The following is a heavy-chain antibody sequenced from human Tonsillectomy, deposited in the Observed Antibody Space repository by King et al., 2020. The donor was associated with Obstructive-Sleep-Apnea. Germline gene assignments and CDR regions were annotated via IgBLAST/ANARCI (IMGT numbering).Heavy chain of an antibody. J-gene: IGHJ4*02. D-gene: IGHD5-12*01. CDR3: ARNSGYDYYFDY. V-gene: IGHV1-2*02. CDR2: INPNTGDT. CDR1: GYTFTGYY. Sequence: QLVQSGAEVKKPGASVKVSCKASGYTFTGYYMHWLRQAPGQGLEGMGWINPNTGDTNFAQNFQGRVTMTRDTPISTAYMELSRLRSDDTAVYYCARNSGYDYYFDYWGQGTLATVSS.